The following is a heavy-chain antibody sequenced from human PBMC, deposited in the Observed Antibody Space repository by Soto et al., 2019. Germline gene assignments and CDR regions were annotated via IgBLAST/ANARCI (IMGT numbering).Heavy chain of an antibody. V-gene: IGHV3-73*01. Sequence: GGSLRLSCAASGFTFSGSAVHWVRQASGKGLEWVGRIRSKANNYATTYGAPVKGRFTISRDDSKNTAYLQMNSLKTEDTAVYFCNSRSRASCSGGSCYDYWGQGTLVTVSS. J-gene: IGHJ4*02. CDR1: GFTFSGSA. CDR2: IRSKANNYAT. D-gene: IGHD2-15*01. CDR3: NSRSRASCSGGSCYDY.